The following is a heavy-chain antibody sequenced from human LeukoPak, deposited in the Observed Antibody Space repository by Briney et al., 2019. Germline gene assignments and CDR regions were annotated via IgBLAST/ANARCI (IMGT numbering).Heavy chain of an antibody. V-gene: IGHV3-21*01. CDR2: ISPSSSHT. Sequence: GSLRLSCAASGFTFITYSMNWVRQAPGKGLEWVSSISPSSSHTYYADSVKGRFTISRGNAKNSLYLQMNSLRAEDTAVYYCAAYSGLDSWGQGTLVTVSS. D-gene: IGHD2-15*01. CDR1: GFTFITYS. CDR3: AAYSGLDS. J-gene: IGHJ4*02.